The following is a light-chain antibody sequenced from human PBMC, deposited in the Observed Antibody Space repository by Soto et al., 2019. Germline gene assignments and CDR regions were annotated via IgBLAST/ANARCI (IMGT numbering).Light chain of an antibody. CDR1: QSVSSS. J-gene: IGKJ1*01. Sequence: EIVLTQSPGTLSLSPGERATLSCRASQSVSSSLAWSQQKPGQAPRLLIYGASSRSTGIPDRFSGSGSGTDFTLTISTLEPEDFAVYYCHQYGSSPLTFGQGTKVEIK. V-gene: IGKV3-20*01. CDR2: GAS. CDR3: HQYGSSPLT.